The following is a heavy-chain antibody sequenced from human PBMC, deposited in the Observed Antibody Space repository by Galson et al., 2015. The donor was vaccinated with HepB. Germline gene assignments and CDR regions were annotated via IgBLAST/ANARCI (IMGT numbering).Heavy chain of an antibody. J-gene: IGHJ3*01. CDR3: ARLTTKSFRPGGSCAAFDL. D-gene: IGHD2-15*01. V-gene: IGHV5-51*01. Sequence: QSGAEVKKPGEPLKISCKGSGFSFEYFWIGWVRQMPGKDLEWMGIIYPGDSDTKSSPSFEGQVSISADKSISTAYLQWSSLKASDTALYYCARLTTKSFRPGGSCAAFDLWGRGTMVIVSS. CDR1: GFSFEYFW. CDR2: IYPGDSDT.